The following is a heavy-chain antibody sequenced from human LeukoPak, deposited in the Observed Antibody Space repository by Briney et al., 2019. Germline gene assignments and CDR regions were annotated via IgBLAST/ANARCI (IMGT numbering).Heavy chain of an antibody. Sequence: SVKVSCKASGGTFSSYAISWVRQAPGQGLEWMGGIIPIFGTANYAQKFQGRVTITADESASTAYMELSSLRSEDTAVYYCASARYYYDSSGYYPPDYWGQGTLVTVSS. CDR2: IIPIFGTA. D-gene: IGHD3-22*01. V-gene: IGHV1-69*13. CDR1: GGTFSSYA. J-gene: IGHJ4*02. CDR3: ASARYYYDSSGYYPPDY.